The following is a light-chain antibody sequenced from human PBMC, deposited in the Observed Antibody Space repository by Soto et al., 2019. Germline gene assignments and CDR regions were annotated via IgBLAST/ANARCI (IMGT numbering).Light chain of an antibody. CDR3: SSYTSSSTLV. CDR2: EVS. Sequence: QSVLTQPASVSGSPGQSITISCTGTSNDIGAYNYVSWYQHHPGKAPKLMIYEVSNRPSGISNRFSGSKSGNTASLTISGLQAEDEADYYCSSYTSSSTLVFGVGTKVTVL. CDR1: SNDIGAYNY. J-gene: IGLJ3*02. V-gene: IGLV2-14*01.